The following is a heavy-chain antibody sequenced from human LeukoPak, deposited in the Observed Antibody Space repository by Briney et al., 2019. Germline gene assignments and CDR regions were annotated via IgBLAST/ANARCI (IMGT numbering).Heavy chain of an antibody. CDR1: GYTFTGYY. D-gene: IGHD6-19*01. CDR2: INPNSGGT. Sequence: GASVKVSCKASGYTFTGYYMHWVRQAPGQGLEWMGWINPNSGGTNYAQEFQGRVTMTRDTSISTAYMELSRLRSDDTAVYYCARDRWQWLAFDYWGQGTLVTVSS. J-gene: IGHJ4*02. V-gene: IGHV1-2*02. CDR3: ARDRWQWLAFDY.